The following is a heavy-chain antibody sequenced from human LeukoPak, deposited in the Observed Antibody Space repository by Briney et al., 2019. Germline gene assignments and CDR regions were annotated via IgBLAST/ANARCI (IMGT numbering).Heavy chain of an antibody. D-gene: IGHD2-15*01. Sequence: ASVKVSCKASGYTFTGYYIHWVRQAPGQGLEWMGWINPNSGDTNSAQKFQGRVTMTRDTSISTAYMELSRLRSDDTAVYYCARDPYCSGGSCYSPLNYWGQGTLVTVSS. V-gene: IGHV1-2*02. CDR1: GYTFTGYY. CDR2: INPNSGDT. CDR3: ARDPYCSGGSCYSPLNY. J-gene: IGHJ4*02.